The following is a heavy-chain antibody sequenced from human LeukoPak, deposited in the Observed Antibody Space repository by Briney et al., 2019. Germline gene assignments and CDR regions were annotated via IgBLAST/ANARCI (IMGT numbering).Heavy chain of an antibody. CDR3: ARGVTTVTYNYYYYYMDV. J-gene: IGHJ6*03. CDR1: GYTFTGYY. CDR2: ISPSGGST. Sequence: GASVKVSCKASGYTFTGYYMHWVRQAPGQGPAWMGVISPSGGSTTYAQKFQGRVTITADKSTSTAYMELSSLRSEDTAVYYRARGVTTVTYNYYYYYMDVWGKGTTVTVSS. V-gene: IGHV1-46*01. D-gene: IGHD4-17*01.